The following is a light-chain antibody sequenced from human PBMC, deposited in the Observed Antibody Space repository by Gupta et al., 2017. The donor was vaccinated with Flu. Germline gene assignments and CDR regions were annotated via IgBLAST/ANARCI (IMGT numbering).Light chain of an antibody. CDR2: DAS. CDR3: QQRSNWHRMYT. V-gene: IGKV3-11*01. J-gene: IGKJ2*01. Sequence: EIVLTQSPATLSLSPGERATLSCRASQSVSSYLAWYQQKPGQAPRLLIYDASNRATGIKARFSGSGAGTDFTLTISSREPEDFAVYYCQQRSNWHRMYTFGQGTKLEIK. CDR1: QSVSSY.